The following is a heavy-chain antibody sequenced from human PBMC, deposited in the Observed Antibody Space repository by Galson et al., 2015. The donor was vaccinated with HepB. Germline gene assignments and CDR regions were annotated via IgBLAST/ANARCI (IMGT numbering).Heavy chain of an antibody. J-gene: IGHJ6*03. D-gene: IGHD3-22*01. V-gene: IGHV1-24*01. CDR3: ATYLFTMLVGVIISNYYYYMDV. CDR2: FDPEDGET. CDR1: GYTLTDFS. Sequence: SVKVSCKDSGYTLTDFSMHWVRQAPGKGLEWMGGFDPEDGETTYAQKFQGRVTMTEDTSTDTAYMELSSLRSEDSAVYYCATYLFTMLVGVIISNYYYYMDVWGKGTTVTVSS.